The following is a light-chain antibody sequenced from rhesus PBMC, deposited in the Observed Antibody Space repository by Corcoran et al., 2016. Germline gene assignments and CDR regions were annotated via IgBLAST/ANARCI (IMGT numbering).Light chain of an antibody. V-gene: IGKV1-74*01. Sequence: DIQMTQSPSSLSASVGDSVTITCRASENVNNYLNWYQQKPGKALKLLIYKACTLQSWVPSRLSGSGSGTDYTFHISSRHPEDVATYYCQHGYGTPYSFGQWTKVEIK. CDR2: KAC. J-gene: IGKJ2*01. CDR3: QHGYGTPYS. CDR1: ENVNNY.